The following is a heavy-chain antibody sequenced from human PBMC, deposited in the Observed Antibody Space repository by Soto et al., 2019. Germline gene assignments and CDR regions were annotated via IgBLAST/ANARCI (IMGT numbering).Heavy chain of an antibody. CDR2: IVPIVDTS. CDR1: GGTFSSYA. Sequence: SVKVSCKTSGGTFSSYAISWVRQAPGRGLEWMGGIVPIVDTSTYAQKFQGRVTITADESTSTVYMELSSLRSDDTAVYYCVRVVAIPGYPDNWGQGTPVTVSS. D-gene: IGHD5-12*01. CDR3: VRVVAIPGYPDN. V-gene: IGHV1-69*13. J-gene: IGHJ4*02.